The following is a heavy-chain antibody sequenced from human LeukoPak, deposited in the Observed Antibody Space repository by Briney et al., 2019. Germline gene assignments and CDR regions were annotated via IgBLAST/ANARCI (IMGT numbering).Heavy chain of an antibody. Sequence: GASVKVSCKASGYTFTGYYMHWVRQAPGQGLEWMGWINPNSGGTNYAQKFQGRVTMTRDTSISTAYVELSRLRSDDTAVYYCARVVYSSSWYYFDYWGQGTLVTVSS. J-gene: IGHJ4*02. CDR1: GYTFTGYY. V-gene: IGHV1-2*02. CDR2: INPNSGGT. CDR3: ARVVYSSSWYYFDY. D-gene: IGHD6-13*01.